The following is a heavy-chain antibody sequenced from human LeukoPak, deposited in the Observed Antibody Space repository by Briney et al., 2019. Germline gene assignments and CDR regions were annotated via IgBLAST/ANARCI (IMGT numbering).Heavy chain of an antibody. CDR3: ARAAIEVDGGVYFDY. J-gene: IGHJ4*02. D-gene: IGHD6-19*01. CDR1: GYTFTRYG. CDR2: ISAYNGNT. V-gene: IGHV1-18*01. Sequence: ASVTVSCKASGYTFTRYGISWVRQAPGQGLEWMGWISAYNGNTNYAQKLQGRVTMTTDTSTSTAYMELRSLRSDDTAVYYCARAAIEVDGGVYFDYWGQGTLVTVSS.